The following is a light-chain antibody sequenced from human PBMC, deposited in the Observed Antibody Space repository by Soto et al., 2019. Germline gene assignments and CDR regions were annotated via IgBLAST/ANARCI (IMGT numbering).Light chain of an antibody. CDR1: ESIDNW. J-gene: IGKJ1*01. CDR3: QQYHTDWT. Sequence: DIQVTHSPSTLSASVGDAVTITFLASESIDNWLAWYQQKPGKAPKLLIFAASTLVRGVPSKFSGRGSGTEFTLTISSLQADDFATYYCQQYHTDWTFGQGTKVDNK. V-gene: IGKV1-5*01. CDR2: AAS.